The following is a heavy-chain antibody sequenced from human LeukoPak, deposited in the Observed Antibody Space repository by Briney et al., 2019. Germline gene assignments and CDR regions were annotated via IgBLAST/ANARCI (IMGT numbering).Heavy chain of an antibody. J-gene: IGHJ4*02. Sequence: SETLSLTCTVSGGSVTSSSSYWGWIRQPPGKGLEWLGSNYCSGSTYYNPSLKSRLTMSVDTSKNQFSLELNSVTAADTAVYYCVRNKTTGPSFDSLTGKKSNYFDFWGQGTLVSVSS. V-gene: IGHV4-39*01. D-gene: IGHD3-9*01. CDR1: GGSVTSSSSY. CDR2: NYCSGST. CDR3: VRNKTTGPSFDSLTGKKSNYFDF.